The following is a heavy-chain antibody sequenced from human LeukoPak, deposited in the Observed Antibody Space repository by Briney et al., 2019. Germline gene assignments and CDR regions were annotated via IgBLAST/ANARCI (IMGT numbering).Heavy chain of an antibody. CDR3: ARESTGFGEFVWFDP. CDR1: GGSISNYY. CDR2: IYYSGST. J-gene: IGHJ5*02. D-gene: IGHD3-10*01. V-gene: IGHV4-59*12. Sequence: SETLSLTCTVSGGSISNYYWNWIRQPPGKGLEWIGYIYYSGSTNYNPSLKSRVTISVDTSKNQFSLKLSSVTAADTAVYYRARESTGFGEFVWFDPWGQGTQVTVSS.